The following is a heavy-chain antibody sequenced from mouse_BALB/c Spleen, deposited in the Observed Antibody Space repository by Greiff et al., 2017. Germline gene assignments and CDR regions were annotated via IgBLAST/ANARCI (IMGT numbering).Heavy chain of an antibody. J-gene: IGHJ4*01. Sequence: EVKVEESGPGLVKPSQSLSLTCTVTGYSITSDYAWNWIRQFPGNKLEWMGYISYSGSTSYNPSLKSRISITRDTYKNQFFLQLNSVTTEATATYYCARSYGNYESAMDYWGQGTSVTVSS. CDR1: GYSITSDYA. V-gene: IGHV3-2*02. CDR3: ARSYGNYESAMDY. D-gene: IGHD2-1*01. CDR2: ISYSGST.